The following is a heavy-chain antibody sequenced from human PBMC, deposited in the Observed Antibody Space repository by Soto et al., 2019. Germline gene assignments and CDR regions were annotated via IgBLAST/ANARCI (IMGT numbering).Heavy chain of an antibody. J-gene: IGHJ5*02. V-gene: IGHV4-39*07. CDR1: GGSITSSSFY. D-gene: IGHD5-18*01. CDR2: IYYSGST. Sequence: TSETLPLTCTVSGGSITSSSFYWGWIRQPPGKGLEWIGIIYYSGSTYYNPSLKSRVTISVDTSKNQFSLKLSSVTAADTAVYYCAKDSGYNYGYFRWFDPWGQGTLVTVSS. CDR3: AKDSGYNYGYFRWFDP.